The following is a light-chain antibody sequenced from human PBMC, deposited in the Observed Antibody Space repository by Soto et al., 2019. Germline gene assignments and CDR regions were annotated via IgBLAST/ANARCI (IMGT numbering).Light chain of an antibody. CDR3: QQYGTSPFT. CDR1: QSVSSNY. CDR2: GSS. Sequence: EIVLTQSPDTLSLSPGERATLSCRASQSVSSNYVAWYQQKPGQAPRLLTHGSSSRATGVPDRFSGRGPGTTFTLVISRLEPEDFAVYYCQQYGTSPFTFGQGTKVEI. V-gene: IGKV3-20*01. J-gene: IGKJ2*01.